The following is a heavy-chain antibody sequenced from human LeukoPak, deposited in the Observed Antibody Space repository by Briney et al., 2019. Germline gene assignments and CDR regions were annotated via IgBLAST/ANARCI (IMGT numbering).Heavy chain of an antibody. V-gene: IGHV1-2*02. CDR1: GYTFTSYG. D-gene: IGHD1-1*01. J-gene: IGHJ4*02. CDR3: ARDRSGVRIDY. CDR2: INPNSGGT. Sequence: ASVKVSCKASGYTFTSYGISWVRQAPGQGLEWMEWINPNSGGTNYAQKFQGRVTMTRDTSISTAYMELSRLRSDDTAVYYCARDRSGVRIDYWGQGTLVTVSS.